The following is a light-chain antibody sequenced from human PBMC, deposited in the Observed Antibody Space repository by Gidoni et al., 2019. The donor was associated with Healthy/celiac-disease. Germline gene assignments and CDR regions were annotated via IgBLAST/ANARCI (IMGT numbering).Light chain of an antibody. CDR1: QGISSY. CDR3: QQSYSTPYT. J-gene: IGKJ2*01. CDR2: AAS. Sequence: DIQMTQSPSSLSASVGDRVTITCRASQGISSYLNWYQRKPGKGPKVLYYAASSMQRGVPSRFSGSGSGTDFTLTISRLQPEDFGTYYCQQSYSTPYTFXXXTKLEIK. V-gene: IGKV1-39*01.